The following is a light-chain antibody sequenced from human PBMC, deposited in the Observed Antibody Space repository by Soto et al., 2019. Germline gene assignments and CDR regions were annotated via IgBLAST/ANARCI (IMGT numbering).Light chain of an antibody. J-gene: IGKJ2*01. CDR2: DAS. CDR3: QQRSNWPPYT. V-gene: IGKV3-11*01. CDR1: HNINNF. Sequence: EVVLTQSPATLSLSPGERATLSCRASHNINNFLAWYQQTPGQPPRLLIYDASNRATGTPARFSGSGSETDFTLTINSLEPEDFVFYYCQQRSNWPPYTFGQGTKV.